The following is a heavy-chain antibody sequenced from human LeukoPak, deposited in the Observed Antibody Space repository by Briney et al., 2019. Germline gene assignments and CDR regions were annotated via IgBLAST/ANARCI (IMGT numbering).Heavy chain of an antibody. J-gene: IGHJ3*02. CDR2: ISRSSTPI. D-gene: IGHD3-16*01. CDR3: ARGAYLIDAFDI. Sequence: GGSLRLSCAASGFTFNTYGMNWVRQAPGKGLEWISFISRSSTPIYYADSVKGRFTISRDNAKNSLYLQMNSLGAEDTAVYYCARGAYLIDAFDIWGQGTRVTVSS. CDR1: GFTFNTYG. V-gene: IGHV3-48*04.